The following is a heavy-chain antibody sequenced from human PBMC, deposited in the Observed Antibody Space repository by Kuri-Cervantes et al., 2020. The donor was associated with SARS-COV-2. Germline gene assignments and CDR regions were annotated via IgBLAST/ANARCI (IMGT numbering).Heavy chain of an antibody. D-gene: IGHD2-2*02. Sequence: SVKVSCKASGYTFTGYYMHWVRQAPGQGLEWMGRVIPICGTGDNAQKFQGRITITADTSTRTAYMALSSLTSEDTAVYYCARDSEYCGSITCYIEQWGQGTLVTVSS. V-gene: IGHV1-69*06. J-gene: IGHJ4*02. CDR2: VIPICGTG. CDR3: ARDSEYCGSITCYIEQ. CDR1: GYTFTGYY.